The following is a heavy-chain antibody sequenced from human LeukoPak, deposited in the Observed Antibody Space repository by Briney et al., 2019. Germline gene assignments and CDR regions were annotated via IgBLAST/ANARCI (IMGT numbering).Heavy chain of an antibody. J-gene: IGHJ4*02. CDR2: INPNSGDT. Sequence: ASVKVSCKASGYSFTGNYMHWVRQAPGQGLEWMGWINPNSGDTNFAQKFQGRVTMTRDTSISTVYMELSRLRSDDTAVFYCAREGFYGRELFPAFDYWGQGTLVTVSS. D-gene: IGHD3-10*01. V-gene: IGHV1-2*02. CDR3: AREGFYGRELFPAFDY. CDR1: GYSFTGNY.